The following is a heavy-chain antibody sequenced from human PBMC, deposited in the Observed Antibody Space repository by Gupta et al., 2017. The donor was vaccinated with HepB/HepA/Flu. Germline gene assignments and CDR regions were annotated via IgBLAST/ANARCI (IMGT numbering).Heavy chain of an antibody. V-gene: IGHV1-69*01. D-gene: IGHD3-3*01. Sequence: QVQLVQSGAEVKKPGSSVKVSCKASGGTFSSYAISWVRQAPGQGLEWMGGIIPIVGTANYAQKFQGRVTITADESTSTAYMELSSLRSEDTAVYYCAGSRITIFGVVIPDLGAPYYYYYMDVWGKGTTVTVSS. CDR1: GGTFSSYA. J-gene: IGHJ6*03. CDR3: AGSRITIFGVVIPDLGAPYYYYYMDV. CDR2: IIPIVGTA.